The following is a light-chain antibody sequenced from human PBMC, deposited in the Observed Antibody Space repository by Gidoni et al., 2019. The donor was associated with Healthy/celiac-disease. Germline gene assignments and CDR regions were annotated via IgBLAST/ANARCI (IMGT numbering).Light chain of an antibody. CDR3: QQYNNWPPWT. Sequence: EIVMTQSPATLSVSPGERATLASRASQSVSSYLDWYQQKPGQAPRLLIYGASTRATGIPARFIGSGSGTDFTLTISSLQSEDFAVYYFQQYNNWPPWTFGQGTKVEIK. V-gene: IGKV3-15*01. CDR2: GAS. J-gene: IGKJ1*01. CDR1: QSVSSY.